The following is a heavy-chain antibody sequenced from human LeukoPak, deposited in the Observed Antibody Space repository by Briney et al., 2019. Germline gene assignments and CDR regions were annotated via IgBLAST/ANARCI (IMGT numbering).Heavy chain of an antibody. CDR1: GFTFSSYS. CDR2: ISSRRSYT. J-gene: IGHJ4*02. CDR3: TRGEEAATLDY. D-gene: IGHD6-25*01. V-gene: IGHV3-21*01. Sequence: PGGSLRLSCAASGFTFSSYSMNWVRQAPGKGLEWVSSISSRRSYTYYADSVRGRFTMSRDNAKKSLYLQMNSLRAEDTAVYYCTRGEEAATLDYWGQGILVTVSS.